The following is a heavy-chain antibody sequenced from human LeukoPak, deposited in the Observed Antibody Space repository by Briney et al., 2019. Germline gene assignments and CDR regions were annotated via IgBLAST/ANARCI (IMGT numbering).Heavy chain of an antibody. V-gene: IGHV3-30*18. CDR2: ISSDENNK. D-gene: IGHD5-24*01. CDR1: GFTFSSYD. CDR3: AKEGRWLQLGGAFDI. Sequence: GGSLRLSCAASGFTFSSYDMHWVRQAPGKGLEWVSVISSDENNKYYADSVKGRFTISRDNSKNTLYLQMSSLRPEDTAVYYCAKEGRWLQLGGAFDIWGQGTTVTVSS. J-gene: IGHJ3*02.